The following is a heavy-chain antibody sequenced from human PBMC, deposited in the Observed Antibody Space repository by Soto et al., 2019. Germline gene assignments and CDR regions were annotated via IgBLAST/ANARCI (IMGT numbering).Heavy chain of an antibody. CDR1: GFTFSRYW. CDR3: ARALDTIFGVVIIRWFDP. Sequence: EVQLVESGGGLVQPGGSLRLSCAASGFTFSRYWMSWLRQAPGKGLEWVANIKQDGSEKYYVDSVKGRFTISRDNAKNSRYLQMDSLRAEDTAVYYCARALDTIFGVVIIRWFDPWGQGTLVTVSS. CDR2: IKQDGSEK. D-gene: IGHD3-3*01. J-gene: IGHJ5*02. V-gene: IGHV3-7*05.